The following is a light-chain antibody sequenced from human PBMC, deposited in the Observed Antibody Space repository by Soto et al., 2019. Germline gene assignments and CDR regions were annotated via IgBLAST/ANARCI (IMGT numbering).Light chain of an antibody. V-gene: IGLV1-40*01. CDR2: GNS. J-gene: IGLJ1*01. CDR3: QSYDSRLSGSGV. Sequence: QSVLTQPPSVSGAPGQRVTISCTGSSSNIGAGYDVHWYQQLPGTAPKLLIYGNSNRPSGVPDRFSGSKSGTSASLAITGLRAEDEADYYCQSYDSRLSGSGVFGTGTKLTVL. CDR1: SSNIGAGYD.